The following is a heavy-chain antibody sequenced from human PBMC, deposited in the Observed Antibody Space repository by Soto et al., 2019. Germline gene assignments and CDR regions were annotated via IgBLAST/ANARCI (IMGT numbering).Heavy chain of an antibody. J-gene: IGHJ6*03. CDR3: AREGVVVPAASHNYYYCMDV. Sequence: GGSLRLSCAASGFTFSSYAMHWVRQAPGKGLEYVSAISSNGGSTYYANSVKGRFTISRDNSKNTLYLQMGSLRAEDMAVYYCAREGVVVPAASHNYYYCMDVWGKGTTVTVSS. CDR2: ISSNGGST. V-gene: IGHV3-64*01. D-gene: IGHD2-2*01. CDR1: GFTFSSYA.